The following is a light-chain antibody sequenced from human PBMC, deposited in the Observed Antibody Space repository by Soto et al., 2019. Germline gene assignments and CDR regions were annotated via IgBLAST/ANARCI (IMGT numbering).Light chain of an antibody. CDR2: EVS. V-gene: IGLV2-14*01. J-gene: IGLJ1*01. CDR3: SSYTSSSTSV. CDR1: SSDVGGYNY. Sequence: QSALTQPASVSGSPGQSITISCTGTSSDVGGYNYVSWYQQHPGKAPKLMIYEVSNRPSGVSNRFSGSKSGNTVSLTISGLQAEDEADYYCSSYTSSSTSVFGTGTKLTVL.